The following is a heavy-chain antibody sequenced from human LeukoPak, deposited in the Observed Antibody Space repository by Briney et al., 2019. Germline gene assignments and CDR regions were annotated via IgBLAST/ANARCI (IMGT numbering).Heavy chain of an antibody. CDR1: GGSISSSSYY. CDR2: IYYSGST. D-gene: IGHD4-17*01. V-gene: IGHV4-39*07. Sequence: SETLSLTCTVSGGSISSSSYYWGWIRQPPGKGLEWIGSIYYSGSTYYNPSLKSRVTISVDTSKNQFSLKLSSVTAADPAVYYCARRHAGEYPHEYYYYGMDVWGQGTTVTVSS. J-gene: IGHJ6*02. CDR3: ARRHAGEYPHEYYYYGMDV.